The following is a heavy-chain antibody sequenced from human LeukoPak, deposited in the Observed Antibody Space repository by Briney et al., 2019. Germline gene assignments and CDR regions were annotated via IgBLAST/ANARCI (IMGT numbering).Heavy chain of an antibody. V-gene: IGHV2-5*01. D-gene: IGHD2-21*01. CDR3: AHMYNTGWRSAFFDS. CDR2: VYWNDDK. J-gene: IGHJ4*02. Sequence: SGPTLVNPAETLTLTCTFSVFSLLTSNVGVGWIRLPPGKALEWLALVYWNDDKRYSPSLQTRLTVTKDISKNQVVLTMTDTEPMDTGTYYCAHMYNTGWRSAFFDSWGPGFLVTVSS. CDR1: VFSLLTSNVG.